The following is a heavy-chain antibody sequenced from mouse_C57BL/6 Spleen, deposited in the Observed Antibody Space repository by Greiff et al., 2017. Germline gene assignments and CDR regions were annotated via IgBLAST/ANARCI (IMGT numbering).Heavy chain of an antibody. J-gene: IGHJ2*01. D-gene: IGHD2-1*01. CDR2: IYPGSGST. CDR3: ARRGYGKDYFDY. CDR1: GYTFTSYW. Sequence: VQLQQPGAELVKPGASVKMSCKASGYTFTSYWITWVKQRPGQGLEWIGDIYPGSGSTNYNEKFKSKATLTVDTSSSTAYMQLSSLTSEDSAVYYCARRGYGKDYFDYWGQGTTLTVSS. V-gene: IGHV1-55*01.